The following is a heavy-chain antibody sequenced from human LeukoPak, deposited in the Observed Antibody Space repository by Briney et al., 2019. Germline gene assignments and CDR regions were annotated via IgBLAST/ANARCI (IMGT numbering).Heavy chain of an antibody. CDR2: ISGSGGST. V-gene: IGHV3-23*01. J-gene: IGHJ6*02. Sequence: GGSLRLSCAASGFTFSSYAMSWVRQAPGKGLEWVSAISGSGGSTYYADSVKGRFTISRDNSKNTLYLQMNSLRAEDTAVYYCAKECNLTYDFWSGYWGNYYYYGMDVWGQGTTVTVSS. CDR1: GFTFSSYA. D-gene: IGHD3-3*01. CDR3: AKECNLTYDFWSGYWGNYYYYGMDV.